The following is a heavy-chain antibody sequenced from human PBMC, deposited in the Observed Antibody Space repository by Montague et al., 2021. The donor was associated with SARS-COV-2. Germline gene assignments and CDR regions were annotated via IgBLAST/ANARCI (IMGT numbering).Heavy chain of an antibody. D-gene: IGHD6-19*01. V-gene: IGHV4-59*08. Sequence: SETLSLTCTVSGGSISSYYWSWIRQPPGKGLEWIGNIFYSGNTNXXPSLKSRVTISIDTSKNQCSLKLRSVTAADTAVYYCARHPSYSSGWYDWFDPWGQGTLVTVSS. CDR2: IFYSGNT. CDR3: ARHPSYSSGWYDWFDP. J-gene: IGHJ5*02. CDR1: GGSISSYY.